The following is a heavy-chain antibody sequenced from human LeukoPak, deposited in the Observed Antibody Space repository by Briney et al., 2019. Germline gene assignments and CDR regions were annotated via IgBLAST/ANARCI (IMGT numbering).Heavy chain of an antibody. CDR1: GYTFTGHY. Sequence: ASVKVSCKASGYTFTGHYIHWVRLAPGQGLEWMGWINPNSGATDYAQKFQGRVTMTRDTSIRTAYMELSRLTSDDTAVYYCAREGGSYFPPDYWGQGTLVTVSS. J-gene: IGHJ4*02. CDR3: AREGGSYFPPDY. CDR2: INPNSGAT. D-gene: IGHD1-26*01. V-gene: IGHV1-2*02.